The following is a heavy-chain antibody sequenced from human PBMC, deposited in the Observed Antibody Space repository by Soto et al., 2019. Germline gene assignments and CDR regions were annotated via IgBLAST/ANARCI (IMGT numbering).Heavy chain of an antibody. Sequence: EEQLSESGGDLVQPGGSLRLSCAASGFNFNTFAMSWIRQAPGKGLEWVSHISSSGDSKDYADSVRGRFTISRDNSKNVLCLQMNNLRVDDTAIYYCAKDPPSPWTVKWVDPWGKGTLVSVSS. V-gene: IGHV3-23*01. CDR3: AKDPPSPWTVKWVDP. CDR1: GFNFNTFA. CDR2: ISSSGDSK. J-gene: IGHJ5*02. D-gene: IGHD1-1*01.